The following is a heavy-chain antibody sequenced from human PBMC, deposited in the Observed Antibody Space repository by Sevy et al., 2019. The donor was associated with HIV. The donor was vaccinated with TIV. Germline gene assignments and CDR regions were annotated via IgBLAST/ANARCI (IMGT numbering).Heavy chain of an antibody. Sequence: GGSLRLSCAASGFTFDDFAMHWVRQVPGKGLEWVPGLNWDSGSVAYADSVKGRFTISRDNSKNTVYLQMNSLRDEDTAVYYCAKPRRGGSYWTFDSWGQGTLVTVSS. CDR2: LNWDSGSV. J-gene: IGHJ4*02. D-gene: IGHD1-26*01. CDR3: AKPRRGGSYWTFDS. CDR1: GFTFDDFA. V-gene: IGHV3-9*01.